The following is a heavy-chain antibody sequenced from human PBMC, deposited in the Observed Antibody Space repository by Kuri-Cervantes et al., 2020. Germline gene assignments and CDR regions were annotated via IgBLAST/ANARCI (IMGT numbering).Heavy chain of an antibody. V-gene: IGHV3-53*05. CDR3: AKDREIAAAGMRGWFDP. D-gene: IGHD6-13*01. Sequence: GESLKISCAASGFTVSSNYMSWVRQAPGKGLEWVSVIYSCGSTYYADSVKGRFTISRDNSKNTLYLQMNSLRAEDTALYYCAKDREIAAAGMRGWFDPWGQGTTVTVSS. J-gene: IGHJ5*01. CDR1: GFTVSSNY. CDR2: IYSCGST.